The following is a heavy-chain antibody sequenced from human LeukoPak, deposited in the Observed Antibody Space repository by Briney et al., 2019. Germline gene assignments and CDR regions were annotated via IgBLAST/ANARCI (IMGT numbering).Heavy chain of an antibody. D-gene: IGHD4-23*01. CDR3: ARGVRNWFDP. CDR1: GGSISSYY. J-gene: IGHJ5*02. V-gene: IGHV4-59*12. CDR2: IYYSGST. Sequence: SETLSLTCTVSGGSISSYYWSWIRQPPGKGLEWIGYIYYSGSTNYNPSLKSRVTISVDTSKNQFSLKLSSVTAADTAVYYCARGVRNWFDPWGQGTLVTVSS.